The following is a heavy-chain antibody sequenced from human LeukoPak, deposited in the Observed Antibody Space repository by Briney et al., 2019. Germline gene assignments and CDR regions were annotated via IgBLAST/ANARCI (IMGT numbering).Heavy chain of an antibody. CDR1: GYTFTGYY. CDR3: ARDPWVAVAYNWFDP. CDR2: INPNSGGT. J-gene: IGHJ5*02. D-gene: IGHD6-19*01. V-gene: IGHV1-2*02. Sequence: GASVKVSCTASGYTFTGYYMHWVRQAPGQGLEWMGWINPNSGGTNYAQKFQGRVTMTRDTSISTAYMELSRLRSDDTAVYYCARDPWVAVAYNWFDPWGQGTLVTVSS.